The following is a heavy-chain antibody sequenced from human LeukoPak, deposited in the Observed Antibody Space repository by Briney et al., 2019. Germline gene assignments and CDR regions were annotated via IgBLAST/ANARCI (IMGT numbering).Heavy chain of an antibody. V-gene: IGHV3-74*01. Sequence: GGSLRLSCAASGFTFSSYWMHWVRHAQGKGRVWVSRINSDGSSTNYADSVKGRFTISRDNAKNTLYLQMNSLRAEDRAVYYCARAQMHSNWGQGTLVTVSS. D-gene: IGHD2-15*01. CDR1: GFTFSSYW. J-gene: IGHJ4*02. CDR3: ARAQMHSN. CDR2: INSDGSST.